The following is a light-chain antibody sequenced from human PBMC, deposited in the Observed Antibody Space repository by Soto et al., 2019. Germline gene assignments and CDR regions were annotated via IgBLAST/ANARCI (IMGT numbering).Light chain of an antibody. CDR2: DAS. V-gene: IGKV1-33*01. J-gene: IGKJ2*01. CDR3: QQSDNLPPT. CDR1: RDISNF. Sequence: DLQMTQSPSSLSASVGDRVTITCQASRDISNFLNWYQQKPGKAPKLLIYDASNLETGVPSRFSGSGSGTDFTLTISRLEAEDIATYFCQQSDNLPPTFGQGTKLEIK.